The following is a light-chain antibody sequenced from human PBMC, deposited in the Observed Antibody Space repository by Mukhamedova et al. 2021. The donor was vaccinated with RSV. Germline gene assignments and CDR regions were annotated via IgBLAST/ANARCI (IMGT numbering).Light chain of an antibody. J-gene: IGKJ4*01. CDR1: QSVLYSSNNKNY. CDR2: WAS. CDR3: QQYYSTQLT. V-gene: IGKV4-1*01. Sequence: ATINCKSSQSVLYSSNNKNYLAWYQQKPGQPPKLLIYWASTRESGVPDRFSGSGSGTDFTLTISSLQAEDVAVYYCQQYYSTQLT.